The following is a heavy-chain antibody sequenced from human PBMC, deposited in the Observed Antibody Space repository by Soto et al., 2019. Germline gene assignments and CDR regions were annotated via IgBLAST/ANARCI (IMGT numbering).Heavy chain of an antibody. CDR3: ASSYCTNGVCSSGAFDI. J-gene: IGHJ3*02. D-gene: IGHD2-8*01. CDR2: IIPIFGTA. V-gene: IGHV1-69*01. CDR1: A. Sequence: ARWWLQQEKRQGLEWMGGIIPIFGTANYAQKFQGRVTITADESTSTAYMELSSLRSEDTAVYYCASSYCTNGVCSSGAFDIWGQGTMVT.